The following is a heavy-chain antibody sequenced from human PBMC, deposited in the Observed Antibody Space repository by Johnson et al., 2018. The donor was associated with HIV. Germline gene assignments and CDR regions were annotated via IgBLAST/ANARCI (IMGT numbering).Heavy chain of an antibody. D-gene: IGHD3-10*01. CDR3: ARWVMVRGREGFDM. V-gene: IGHV3-53*01. CDR1: GFTVSSDY. Sequence: EVQLVESGGGLIQPGGSLRLSCAVSGFTVSSDYMSWVRQAPGKGLEWVSVIYSCGTTYYADSVNGRFTISRDTSKNTLYLQMNSLRAEDTAVYYCARWVMVRGREGFDMWGQGTMVTVSS. J-gene: IGHJ3*02. CDR2: IYSCGTT.